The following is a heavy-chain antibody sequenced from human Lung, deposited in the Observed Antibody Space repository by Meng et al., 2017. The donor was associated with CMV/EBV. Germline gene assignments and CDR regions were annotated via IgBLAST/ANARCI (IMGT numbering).Heavy chain of an antibody. CDR3: ARVLGYCSSTSCASDY. Sequence: GESLKISCAASGFTFSTYRMNWVRQAPGKGLEWVSSISSSSSYIYYADSVKGRFTISRDNAKNSLYLQMNSLRAEDTAVYYCARVLGYCSSTSCASDYWGQETLVTVSS. CDR2: ISSSSSYI. CDR1: GFTFSTYR. V-gene: IGHV3-21*01. D-gene: IGHD2-2*01. J-gene: IGHJ4*02.